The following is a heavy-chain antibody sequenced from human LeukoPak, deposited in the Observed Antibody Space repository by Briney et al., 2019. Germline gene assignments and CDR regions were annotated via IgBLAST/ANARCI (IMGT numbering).Heavy chain of an antibody. J-gene: IGHJ6*03. V-gene: IGHV4-34*01. CDR1: GWSFSGYY. CDR2: IYHSGST. D-gene: IGHD1-1*01. Sequence: SETLSLTCAVYGWSFSGYYWSWIRQPPGKGLEWIGQIYHSGSTNYNPSLKSRVTISVDTYKNQFSLKLSSVTAADTAVYYCARGPGAASQLYYYYYYMDVWGKGTTVTVSS. CDR3: ARGPGAASQLYYYYYYMDV.